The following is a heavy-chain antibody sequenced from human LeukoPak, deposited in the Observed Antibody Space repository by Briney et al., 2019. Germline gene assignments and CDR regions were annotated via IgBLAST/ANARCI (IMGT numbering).Heavy chain of an antibody. J-gene: IGHJ4*02. Sequence: GASVKVSCKASGYTFTSYYLYWVRQAPGQGLEWMGIINPSGGSTNYAQKFQGRVTMTRDTSTSTVYMELSSLRSEDTAVYYCASTTISFRFDYWGQGTLVTVSS. D-gene: IGHD3-9*01. V-gene: IGHV1-46*01. CDR1: GYTFTSYY. CDR3: ASTTISFRFDY. CDR2: INPSGGST.